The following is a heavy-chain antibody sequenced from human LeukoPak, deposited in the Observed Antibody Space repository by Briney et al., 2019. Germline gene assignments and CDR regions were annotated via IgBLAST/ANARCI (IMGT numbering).Heavy chain of an antibody. D-gene: IGHD2-2*01. CDR3: ARAGMVVQPSAQNDY. CDR1: GYTFTAYY. J-gene: IGHJ4*02. Sequence: GASVKVSCKASGYTFTAYYIHWVRQAPGQGLEWMAWINPDSGGTNYAQKFQGRVTMTRDTSISTAYMELSSLRSDDTAVYYCARAGMVVQPSAQNDYWGQGTLVTVSS. CDR2: INPDSGGT. V-gene: IGHV1-2*02.